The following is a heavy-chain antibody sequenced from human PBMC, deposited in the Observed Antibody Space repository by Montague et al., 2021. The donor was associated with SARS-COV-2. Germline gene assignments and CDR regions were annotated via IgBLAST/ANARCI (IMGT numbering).Heavy chain of an antibody. J-gene: IGHJ4*02. Sequence: CAISGDSVVELRARWEEIRPDPPSDQQLLCRTYFKKKWFHHYAPSVEGRITVNADASKNHFSLQLTSVTPEDSAKYFCVRSQYSNTWFFDYWGQGAQVTVSS. CDR2: TYFKKKWFH. CDR1: GDSVVELRAR. D-gene: IGHD6-6*01. CDR3: VRSQYSNTWFFDY. V-gene: IGHV6-1*01.